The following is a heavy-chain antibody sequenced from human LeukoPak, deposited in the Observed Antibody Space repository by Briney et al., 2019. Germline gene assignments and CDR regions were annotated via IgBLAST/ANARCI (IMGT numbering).Heavy chain of an antibody. V-gene: IGHV4-34*01. Sequence: SETLSLTCAVYGGSFSGYYWSWIRQPPGKGLEWIGEINHSGSTNYNPSLKSRVTISVDTSKNQLSLKLSSVTAADTAVYYCARGGLVPAAMGYYYMDVWGKGTTVTVSS. D-gene: IGHD2-2*01. J-gene: IGHJ6*03. CDR1: GGSFSGYY. CDR3: ARGGLVPAAMGYYYMDV. CDR2: INHSGST.